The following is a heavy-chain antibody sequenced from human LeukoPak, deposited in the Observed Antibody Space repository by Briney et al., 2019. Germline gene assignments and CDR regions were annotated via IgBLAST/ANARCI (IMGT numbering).Heavy chain of an antibody. CDR1: GYTFTDYD. V-gene: IGHV1-8*01. J-gene: IGHJ4*02. CDR3: ARGRYYDSSGLADY. CDR2: TNPISGNT. Sequence: ASLKLSCKTSGYTFTDYDVYWVRQATGQGLEWMGWTNPISGNTGYAQKFQDRVTMTRSTSISTAYMELSSLTSEDTAVYYCARGRYYDSSGLADYWGQGTLVTVSS. D-gene: IGHD3-22*01.